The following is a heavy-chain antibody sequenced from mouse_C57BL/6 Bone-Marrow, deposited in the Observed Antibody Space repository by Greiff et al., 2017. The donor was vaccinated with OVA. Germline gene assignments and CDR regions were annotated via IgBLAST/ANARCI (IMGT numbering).Heavy chain of an antibody. D-gene: IGHD1-2*01. V-gene: IGHV1-26*01. CDR2: INPYNGGT. CDR3: ARSTAYAMDY. J-gene: IGHJ4*01. Sequence: EVQLQQSGPELVKPGASVKISCKASGYTFTDYYMNWVKQSHGKSLEWIGDINPYNGGTSYNQKFKGKATLTVDKSSSTAYMELRSLTSEDSAVYYCARSTAYAMDYWGQGTSVTVSS. CDR1: GYTFTDYY.